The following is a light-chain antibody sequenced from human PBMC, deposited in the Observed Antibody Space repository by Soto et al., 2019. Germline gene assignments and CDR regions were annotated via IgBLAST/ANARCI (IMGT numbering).Light chain of an antibody. V-gene: IGKV2-28*01. CDR3: MQARQTPLT. Sequence: DIVMTQSPLSLPVTPGEPASISCRSSQSLLHSNGYNYLDWYLQKPGQSPQLLIYLGSNRASGVPDRFSGSGSGTDFTLKISRVEAEDVGVYYCMQARQTPLTFDPGTKVDIK. CDR1: QSLLHSNGYNY. CDR2: LGS. J-gene: IGKJ3*01.